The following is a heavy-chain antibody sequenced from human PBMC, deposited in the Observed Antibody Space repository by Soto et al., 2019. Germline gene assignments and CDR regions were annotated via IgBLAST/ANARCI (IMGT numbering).Heavy chain of an antibody. CDR3: ARGEYQYSIYY. CDR2: IYRTGNT. D-gene: IGHD2-2*01. V-gene: IGHV4-30-2*01. J-gene: IGHJ4*02. Sequence: SETLSLTCTVSGDSMTSGDYSWSWIRQPPGKGLEWLGYIYRTGNTHYSPSLKSRVSISQDRSKNQFSLELTSVTAADTAVYYCARGEYQYSIYYWGQGTLVTVS. CDR1: GDSMTSGDYS.